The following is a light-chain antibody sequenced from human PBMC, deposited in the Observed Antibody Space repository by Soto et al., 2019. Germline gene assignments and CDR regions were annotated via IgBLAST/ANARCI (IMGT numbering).Light chain of an antibody. J-gene: IGKJ4*01. CDR3: QQANSFPLT. CDR2: TAS. V-gene: IGKV1-12*01. Sequence: DIQMTQSTSSVSASVGDRVTITCRASQGISSCLAWYQQKPRKAPNLLIHTASSLQSGVPSRFSGSGSGTDFTLTISSLQPEDFATYYCQQANSFPLTFGGGTKVEIK. CDR1: QGISSC.